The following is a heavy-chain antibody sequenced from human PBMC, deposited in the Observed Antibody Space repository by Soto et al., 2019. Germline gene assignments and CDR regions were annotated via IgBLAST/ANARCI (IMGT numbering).Heavy chain of an antibody. CDR3: AREGDPGSSPWFDP. CDR2: ISSSSSYI. J-gene: IGHJ5*02. V-gene: IGHV3-21*01. Sequence: GGSLRLSCAASGFTFSSYSMNWVRQAPGKGLEWVSSISSSSSYIYYADSVKGRFTISRDNAKNSLYLQMNSLRAEDTAVYYCAREGDPGSSPWFDPWGQGTLVTVSS. CDR1: GFTFSSYS. D-gene: IGHD2-2*01.